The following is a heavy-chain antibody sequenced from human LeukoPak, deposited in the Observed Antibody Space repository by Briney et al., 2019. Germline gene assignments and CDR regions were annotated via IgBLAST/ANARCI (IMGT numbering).Heavy chain of an antibody. CDR3: ARVVASTSIDS. V-gene: IGHV4-38-2*02. D-gene: IGHD2-15*01. Sequence: SETLSLTCIVSGYSISSSYFWGWVRQSPGKGLEWIGSIFHSGSVYYNPSLKSRVTISVDPSKNRFSLKLTSVTAADTAVYYCARVVASTSIDSWGQGTLVTVSS. CDR1: GYSISSSYF. CDR2: IFHSGSV. J-gene: IGHJ4*02.